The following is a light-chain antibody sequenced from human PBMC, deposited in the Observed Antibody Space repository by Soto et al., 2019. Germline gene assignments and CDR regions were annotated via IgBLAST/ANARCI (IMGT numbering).Light chain of an antibody. CDR1: SSNIGSTY. CDR2: DNN. Sequence: QSVLPQPLAVSAAPGQMVTISCSGTSSNIGSTYVSWYQHLPGTAPKLLIYDNNKRPSGIPARFSGSKSGTSATLGITGLQTGDEADYYCAAWDTSLHALILGGGTKLTVL. V-gene: IGLV1-51*01. CDR3: AAWDTSLHALI. J-gene: IGLJ2*01.